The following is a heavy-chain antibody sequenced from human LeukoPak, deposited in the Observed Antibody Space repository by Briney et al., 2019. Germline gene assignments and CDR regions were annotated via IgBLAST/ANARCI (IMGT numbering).Heavy chain of an antibody. D-gene: IGHD6-19*01. V-gene: IGHV1-69*04. J-gene: IGHJ4*02. Sequence: SVKVSCKASGGTFSSYAISWVRQAPGQGLEWMGRIIPILGIANYAQKFQGRVTITADKSTSTAYMELCSLRSEDTAVYYCARGGPGYSSGSFDYWGQGTLVTVSS. CDR2: IIPILGIA. CDR1: GGTFSSYA. CDR3: ARGGPGYSSGSFDY.